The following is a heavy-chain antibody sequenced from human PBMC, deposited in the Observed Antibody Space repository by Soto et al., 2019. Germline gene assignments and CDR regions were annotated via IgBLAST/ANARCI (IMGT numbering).Heavy chain of an antibody. CDR3: ARANYYYDSSGYLAASLDY. CDR2: IIPIFGTA. D-gene: IGHD3-22*01. J-gene: IGHJ4*02. V-gene: IGHV1-69*12. Sequence: QVQLVQSGAEVKKPGSSVKVSCKASGGTFSSYAISWVRQAPGQGLEWMGGIIPIFGTANYAQKFQGRVTITEDESTSTAYMELSSLRSEDTAVYYCARANYYYDSSGYLAASLDYWGQGTLVTVSS. CDR1: GGTFSSYA.